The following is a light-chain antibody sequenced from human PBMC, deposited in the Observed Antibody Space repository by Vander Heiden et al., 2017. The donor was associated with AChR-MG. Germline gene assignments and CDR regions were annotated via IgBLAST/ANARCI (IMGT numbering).Light chain of an antibody. Sequence: DIQMTQSPSTRSASVGDRVTITCRASRRISSELAWYQQKPGEDPKLLIYHAASLESGVPSRFSGSGSGTEFTLTISSMQPDDFATYYCQQYSSYPYTFGQGTKLEIK. CDR1: RRISSE. CDR2: HAA. V-gene: IGKV1-5*01. J-gene: IGKJ2*01. CDR3: QQYSSYPYT.